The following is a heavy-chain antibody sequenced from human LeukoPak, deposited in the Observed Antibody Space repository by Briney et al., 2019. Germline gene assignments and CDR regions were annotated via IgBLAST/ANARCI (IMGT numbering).Heavy chain of an antibody. CDR2: IYYSGST. V-gene: IGHV4-59*06. J-gene: IGHJ6*03. D-gene: IGHD5-18*01. CDR3: ARTIQYYYYMDV. CDR1: GGSISSYY. Sequence: SETLSLTCTVSGGSISSYYWSWIRQRPGEGLEWIGYIYYSGSTYYNPSLKSRVTISVDTSKNQFSLKLGSVTAADTAVYYCARTIQYYYYMDVWGKGTTVTVSS.